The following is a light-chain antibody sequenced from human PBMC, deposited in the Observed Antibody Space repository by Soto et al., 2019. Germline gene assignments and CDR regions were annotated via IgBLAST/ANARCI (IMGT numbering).Light chain of an antibody. CDR3: ASYSTGDTLYV. CDR1: RGDVGAFNY. CDR2: EVS. J-gene: IGLJ1*01. V-gene: IGLV2-14*01. Sequence: QSVLTQPASVSGSPGQSITISCTGTRGDVGAFNYVSWYQLHPGKAPKLVIYEVSSRPSGVSNRFSGSKSGNTASLSISGLQAEDEGDYYCASYSTGDTLYVFGSGTKLTVL.